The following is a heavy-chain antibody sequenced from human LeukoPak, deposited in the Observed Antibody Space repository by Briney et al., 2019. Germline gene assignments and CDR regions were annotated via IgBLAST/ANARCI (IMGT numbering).Heavy chain of an antibody. J-gene: IGHJ6*04. CDR2: ISYDGSNK. CDR1: GFTLSSYA. Sequence: GGSLRLSCAASGFTLSSYAMHWVRQAPGKGLEWVAVISYDGSNKYYADSVKGRFTISRDNSKNTLYLQMNSLRAEDTAVYYCASLPAAILPNYYYGMDVWGKGTTVTVSS. V-gene: IGHV3-30*04. CDR3: ASLPAAILPNYYYGMDV. D-gene: IGHD2-2*01.